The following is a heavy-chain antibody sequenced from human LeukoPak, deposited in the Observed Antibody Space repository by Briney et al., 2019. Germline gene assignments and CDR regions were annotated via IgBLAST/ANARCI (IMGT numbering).Heavy chain of an antibody. CDR3: ARAVADLGDAFDI. CDR1: GFTFSSYA. CDR2: ISYDGSNK. D-gene: IGHD6-19*01. J-gene: IGHJ3*02. V-gene: IGHV3-30*04. Sequence: GGSLRLSCAASGFTFSSYAMHWVRQAPGKGLEWVAVISYDGSNKYYADSVKGRFTISRDSSKNTLYLQMNSLRAEDTAVYYCARAVADLGDAFDIWGQGTMVTVSS.